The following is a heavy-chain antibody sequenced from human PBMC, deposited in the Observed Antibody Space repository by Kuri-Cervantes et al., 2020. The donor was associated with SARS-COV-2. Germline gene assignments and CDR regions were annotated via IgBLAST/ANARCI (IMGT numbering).Heavy chain of an antibody. CDR1: GGTFRSFA. V-gene: IGHV1-69*05. CDR3: ARGISIFGGLRHSFDP. CDR2: FIPFFGTT. J-gene: IGHJ5*02. Sequence: SVKVSCKASGGTFRSFAINWVRQAPGQGLEWMGAFIPFFGTTDSAQRFQGRVTMTTDTSITTAYMELSRPTSDDTALYYCARGISIFGGLRHSFDPWGQGTLVTVSS. D-gene: IGHD3-3*01.